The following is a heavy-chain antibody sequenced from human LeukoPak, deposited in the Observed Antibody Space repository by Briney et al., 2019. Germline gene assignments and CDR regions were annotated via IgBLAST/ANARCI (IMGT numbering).Heavy chain of an antibody. D-gene: IGHD6-13*01. Sequence: GASVMVSCKASGYTFTRHGISWVRQAPGQGLEWMGWISGYNGDTNYAQKFQGRVTVTKDTSASTAYMELRSLISDDTAVYYCAREVAAAGTSGYYYYGMDVWGQGTTVTVSS. V-gene: IGHV1-18*04. J-gene: IGHJ6*02. CDR2: ISGYNGDT. CDR3: AREVAAAGTSGYYYYGMDV. CDR1: GYTFTRHG.